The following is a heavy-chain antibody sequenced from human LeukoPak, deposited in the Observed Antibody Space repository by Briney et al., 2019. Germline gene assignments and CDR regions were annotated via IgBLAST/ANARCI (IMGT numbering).Heavy chain of an antibody. V-gene: IGHV3-48*01. CDR2: ISSSSSSK. J-gene: IGHJ4*02. Sequence: GGSLRLSCVGSGFTFSRYNMTWVRQAPGKGLEWISYISSSSSSKYYADSVKGRFTISRDNAKNSLYLQMNSLRAEDTAINYCARDGPSYSSGWGRNFDYWGQGTLVTVSS. D-gene: IGHD6-19*01. CDR1: GFTFSRYN. CDR3: ARDGPSYSSGWGRNFDY.